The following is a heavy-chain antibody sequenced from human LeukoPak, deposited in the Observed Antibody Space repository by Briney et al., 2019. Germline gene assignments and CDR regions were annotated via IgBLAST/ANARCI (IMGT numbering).Heavy chain of an antibody. CDR1: GFTFSSYS. CDR2: ISSSSSYI. J-gene: IGHJ4*02. V-gene: IGHV3-21*01. D-gene: IGHD6-25*01. Sequence: GGSLRLSCAASGFTFSSYSMNWVRQAPGEGLEWVSSISSSSSYIYYADSVKGRFTISRDNAKNSLYLQMNSLRAEDTAVYYCARDPAGVYYFDYWGQGTLVTVSS. CDR3: ARDPAGVYYFDY.